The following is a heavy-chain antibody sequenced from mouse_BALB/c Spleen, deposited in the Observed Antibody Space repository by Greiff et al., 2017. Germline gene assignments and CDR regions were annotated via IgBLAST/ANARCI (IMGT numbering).Heavy chain of an antibody. J-gene: IGHJ2*01. Sequence: EVQLVESGGDLVKPGGSLKLSCAASGFTFSSYGMSWVRQTPDKRLEWVATISSGGSYTYYPDSVKGRFTISRDNAKNTLYRQMSSLKSEDTAMYYWARRGDYEADYFDYWGQGTTLTVSS. CDR3: ARRGDYEADYFDY. D-gene: IGHD2-4*01. CDR2: ISSGGSYT. V-gene: IGHV5-6*01. CDR1: GFTFSSYG.